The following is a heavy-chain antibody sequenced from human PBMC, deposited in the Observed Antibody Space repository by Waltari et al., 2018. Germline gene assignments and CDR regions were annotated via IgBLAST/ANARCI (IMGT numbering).Heavy chain of an antibody. Sequence: EVQLVESGGGLVKPGGSLRLACAASGFTFSSYRMNWVRQAPGKGLGVVSSISSSSSSINYADSVKGRVTISRDNARNSLYRQMNSLRAEDTVVYYCARDRGIAVAPLGYWGQGTLVTVSS. J-gene: IGHJ4*02. V-gene: IGHV3-21*01. CDR2: ISSSSSSI. CDR1: GFTFSSYR. CDR3: ARDRGIAVAPLGY. D-gene: IGHD6-19*01.